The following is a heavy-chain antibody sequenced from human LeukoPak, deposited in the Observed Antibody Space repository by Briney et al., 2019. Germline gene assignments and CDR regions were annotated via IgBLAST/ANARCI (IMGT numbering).Heavy chain of an antibody. J-gene: IGHJ4*02. V-gene: IGHV7-4-1*02. D-gene: IGHD3-22*01. CDR2: INTNTGNP. CDR3: ARGIPYYYDSSGYPYYLDY. CDR1: GYTFTSYA. Sequence: ASVKVSCKASGYTFTSYAMNWVRQAPGQGLEWMGWINTNTGNPTYAQGFTGRFVFSLDTSVSTAYLQISSLKAEDTAVYYCARGIPYYYDSSGYPYYLDYWGQGTLVTVSS.